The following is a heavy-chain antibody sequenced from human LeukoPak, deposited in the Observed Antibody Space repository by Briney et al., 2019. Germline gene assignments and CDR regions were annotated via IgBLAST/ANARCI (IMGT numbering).Heavy chain of an antibody. CDR3: AIRFSRGSWSAIDY. CDR2: MNPNSANT. CDR1: GYTFTSYD. V-gene: IGHV1-8*01. D-gene: IGHD3-10*01. J-gene: IGHJ4*02. Sequence: ASVKVSCKASGYTFTSYDINWVRQATGQRLDWMGWMNPNSANTGYAQNFQGRVTLTRNTSISTAYMELSSLRSEDTAVYYCAIRFSRGSWSAIDYWGQGTLVTVSS.